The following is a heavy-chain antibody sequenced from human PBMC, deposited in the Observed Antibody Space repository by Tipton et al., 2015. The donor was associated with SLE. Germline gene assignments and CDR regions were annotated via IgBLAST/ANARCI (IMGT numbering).Heavy chain of an antibody. CDR3: AKDRSPDYGDYVAFDY. CDR2: ISSSSSTI. D-gene: IGHD4-17*01. V-gene: IGHV3-48*01. Sequence: GSLRLSCAASGFTFSSYSMNWVRQAPGKGLEWVSYISSSSSTIYYADSVKGRFTISRDNSKNTLYLQMNSLRAEDTAVYYCAKDRSPDYGDYVAFDYWGQGTLVTVSS. CDR1: GFTFSSYS. J-gene: IGHJ4*02.